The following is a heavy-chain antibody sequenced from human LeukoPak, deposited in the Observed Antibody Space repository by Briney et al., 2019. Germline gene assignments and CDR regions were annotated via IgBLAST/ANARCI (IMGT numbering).Heavy chain of an antibody. J-gene: IGHJ4*02. Sequence: ASVKVSCKASGYTFTSYGISWVRQAPGQGLEWMGWISAYNGNTNYAQKLQGRVTMTTDTSTSTAYMELRSLRSDDTAVYYCAREAYCVGDCYYPSGYWGQGTLVTVSS. CDR1: GYTFTSYG. D-gene: IGHD2-21*02. CDR2: ISAYNGNT. CDR3: AREAYCVGDCYYPSGY. V-gene: IGHV1-18*01.